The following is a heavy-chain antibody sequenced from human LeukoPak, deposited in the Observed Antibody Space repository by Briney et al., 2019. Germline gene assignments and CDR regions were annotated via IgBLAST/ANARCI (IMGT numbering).Heavy chain of an antibody. CDR2: IHNSGRT. CDR3: ARHGTISSESYFDY. Sequence: PSETLSLTCSVSGGSVSSYYWSWIRKSPGKGLEWIGSIHNSGRTNYNPSLKSRVTGFVDTSKNQVSLRLSSVTAADTAVYYCARHGTISSESYFDYWGQGALVTVSS. CDR1: GGSVSSYY. V-gene: IGHV4-59*08. D-gene: IGHD1-14*01. J-gene: IGHJ4*02.